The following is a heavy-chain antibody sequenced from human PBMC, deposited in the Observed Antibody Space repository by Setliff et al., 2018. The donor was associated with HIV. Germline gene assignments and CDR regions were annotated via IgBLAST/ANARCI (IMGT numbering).Heavy chain of an antibody. V-gene: IGHV5-51*01. Sequence: GESLKISCKASGYSFTSYWIGWVRQMPGKGLEWMGIIYPSDSDTRYSPSFQGQVTISADESTNTAYLQWSGLRAEDTAVYYCAKDGYYDTSGYYRERPFDIWGQGTMVTVSS. CDR3: AKDGYYDTSGYYRERPFDI. CDR2: IYPSDSDT. CDR1: GYSFTSYW. D-gene: IGHD3-22*01. J-gene: IGHJ3*02.